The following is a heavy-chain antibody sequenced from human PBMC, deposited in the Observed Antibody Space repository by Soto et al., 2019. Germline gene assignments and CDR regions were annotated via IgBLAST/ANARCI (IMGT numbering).Heavy chain of an antibody. CDR3: AAPRDVYGSGVSWFTYGMDI. Sequence: GGSLRPACLASGFTFSDFAMTWASHVPGRGMEWVASNDGAGGSTYYAESVRGRFSISRDNSQTTLFLQMKRLTVDDTAIYYCAAPRDVYGSGVSWFTYGMDIWGQGTTVTVSS. CDR2: NDGAGGST. D-gene: IGHD3-10*01. J-gene: IGHJ6*02. V-gene: IGHV3-23*01. CDR1: GFTFSDFA.